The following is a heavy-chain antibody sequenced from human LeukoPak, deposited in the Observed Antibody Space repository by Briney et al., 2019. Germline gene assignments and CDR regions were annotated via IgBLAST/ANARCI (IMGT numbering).Heavy chain of an antibody. Sequence: ASVKVSCKASGYTFTSYGISWVRQAPGQGLEWMGWISAYNGNTNYAQKLQGRVTMTTDTSTSTAYMELSSLRSEDTAVYYCARGVSGTYYYYYMDVWGKGTTVTVSS. CDR2: ISAYNGNT. J-gene: IGHJ6*03. D-gene: IGHD6-19*01. CDR3: ARGVSGTYYYYYMDV. V-gene: IGHV1-18*01. CDR1: GYTFTSYG.